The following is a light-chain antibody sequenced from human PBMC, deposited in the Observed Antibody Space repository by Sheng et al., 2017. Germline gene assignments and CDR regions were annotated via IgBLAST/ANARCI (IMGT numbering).Light chain of an antibody. J-gene: IGLJ1*01. CDR2: SHG. V-gene: IGLV1-44*01. CDR3: AAWDDSLTLSYV. CDR1: DSNIGRNT. Sequence: QSVLTQPPSASGTPGQTVSISCAGSDSNIGRNTVNWYQQVPGAAPKLLIYSHGNRPSGVPDRFSASKSGTSATLTISGLQSADEADYYCAAWDDSLTLSYVFGGGTKVTVL.